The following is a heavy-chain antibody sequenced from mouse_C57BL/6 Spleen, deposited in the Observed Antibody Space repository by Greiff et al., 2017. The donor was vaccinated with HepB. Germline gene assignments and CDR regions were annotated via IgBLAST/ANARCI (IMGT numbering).Heavy chain of an antibody. J-gene: IGHJ2*01. D-gene: IGHD1-1*01. CDR1: GFTFSDYG. CDR2: ISSGSSTI. Sequence: EVKLVESGGGLVKPGGSLKLSCAASGFTFSDYGMHWVRQAPEKGLEWVAYISSGSSTIYYADTVKGRFNISRDNAKNTLFLQMTSLRSEDTAMYYCASLITTAFDYWGQGTTLTVSS. CDR3: ASLITTAFDY. V-gene: IGHV5-17*01.